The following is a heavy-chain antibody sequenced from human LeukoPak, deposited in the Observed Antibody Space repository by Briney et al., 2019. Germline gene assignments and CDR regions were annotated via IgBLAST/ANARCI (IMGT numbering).Heavy chain of an antibody. CDR1: GFTFDDYG. J-gene: IGHJ6*03. CDR2: INWNGGST. CDR3: ARVYELREEDYYYYYMDV. Sequence: GGSLRLSCAASGFTFDDYGMNWVRQAPGKGLEWVSGINWNGGSTGYADSVKGRLTISRDNAKNSLYLQMNSLRAEDTALYYCARVYELREEDYYYYYMDVWGKGTTVTVSS. V-gene: IGHV3-20*04. D-gene: IGHD5/OR15-5a*01.